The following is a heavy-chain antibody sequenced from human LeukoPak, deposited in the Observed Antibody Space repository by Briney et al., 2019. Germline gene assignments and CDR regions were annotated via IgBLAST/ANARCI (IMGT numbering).Heavy chain of an antibody. Sequence: SETLSLTCAVYGGSFSGYYWSWIRQPPGKGLEWIGEINHSGSTNYNPSLKSRVTISVDTSKNQFSLKLSSVTAADTAVYYCARDHFGGSHDYWGQGTLVTVSS. J-gene: IGHJ4*02. D-gene: IGHD2-15*01. CDR1: GGSFSGYY. CDR2: INHSGST. V-gene: IGHV4-34*01. CDR3: ARDHFGGSHDY.